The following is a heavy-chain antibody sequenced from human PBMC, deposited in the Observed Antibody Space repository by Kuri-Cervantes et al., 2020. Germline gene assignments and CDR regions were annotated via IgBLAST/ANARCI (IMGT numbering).Heavy chain of an antibody. Sequence: GESLKISCEASGFTLSDYYMDWVRQAPGKGLEWVSSISSSSSYIYYADSVKGRFTISRDNAKNSLYLQMNSLRAEDTAVYYCAREASWYYAFDIWGQGTMVTVSS. CDR3: AREASWYYAFDI. CDR1: GFTLSDYY. CDR2: ISSSSSYI. D-gene: IGHD6-13*01. J-gene: IGHJ3*02. V-gene: IGHV3-21*01.